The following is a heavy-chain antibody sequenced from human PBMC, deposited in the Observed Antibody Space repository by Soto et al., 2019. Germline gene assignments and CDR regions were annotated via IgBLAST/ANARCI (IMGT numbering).Heavy chain of an antibody. CDR1: GGTFGGYP. V-gene: IGHV1-69*01. CDR2: FIPISGTA. J-gene: IGHJ6*02. CDR3: ARSQGSSTSLEIYYYYYYGMDV. Sequence: QVQLVQSGAEVKKPGSSGKASCRACGGTFGGYPISWLGRAPGQGLEWMGGFIPISGTANYAQKFQGRVTITADESTSTAYMELSRLRSEDTAVYYCARSQGSSTSLEIYYYYYYGMDVWGQGTTVTVSS. D-gene: IGHD2-2*01.